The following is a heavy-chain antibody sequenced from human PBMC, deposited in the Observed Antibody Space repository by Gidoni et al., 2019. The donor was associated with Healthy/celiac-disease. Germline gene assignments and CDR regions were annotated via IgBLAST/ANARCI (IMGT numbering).Heavy chain of an antibody. Sequence: EVQLVESGGGLVKPGGSLRLSCAASGFTFSSYSMTWVRQAQGKGLEWVSSISSSSSYIYYADSVKGRFTISRDNAKNSLYLQMNSLRAEDTAVYYCASYDFWSGYYEYYYYGMDVWGQGTTVTVSS. J-gene: IGHJ6*02. D-gene: IGHD3-3*01. CDR3: ASYDFWSGYYEYYYYGMDV. CDR2: ISSSSSYI. V-gene: IGHV3-21*01. CDR1: GFTFSSYS.